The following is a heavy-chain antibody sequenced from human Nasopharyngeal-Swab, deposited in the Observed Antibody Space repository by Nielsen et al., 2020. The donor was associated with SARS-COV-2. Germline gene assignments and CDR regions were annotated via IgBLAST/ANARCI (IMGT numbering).Heavy chain of an antibody. V-gene: IGHV3-23*01. Sequence: WIRQPPGKGLEWVAGIKSINDRTNYADSVKGRFTISRDNSKNTLYLQMNSLRAEDTAVYYCAKDSSGYYYGTFDYWGQGTLVTVSS. J-gene: IGHJ4*02. D-gene: IGHD3-22*01. CDR3: AKDSSGYYYGTFDY. CDR2: IKSINDRT.